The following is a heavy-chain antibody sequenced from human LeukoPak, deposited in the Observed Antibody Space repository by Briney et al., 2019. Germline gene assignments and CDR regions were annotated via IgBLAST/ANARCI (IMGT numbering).Heavy chain of an antibody. CDR3: ARGVVVPAALLTYYYYYMDV. Sequence: ASVKVSCKASGYTFTGYYMHWVRRAPGQGLEWMGWINPNNGGSNYAQKFQGRVTMTRDTSISTAYMELSSLRSEDTAVYYCARGVVVPAALLTYYYYYMDVWGKGTTVTISS. J-gene: IGHJ6*03. CDR1: GYTFTGYY. V-gene: IGHV1-2*02. D-gene: IGHD2-2*01. CDR2: INPNNGGS.